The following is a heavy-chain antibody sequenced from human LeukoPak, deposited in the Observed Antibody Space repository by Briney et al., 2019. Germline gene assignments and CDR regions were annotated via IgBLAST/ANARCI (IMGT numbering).Heavy chain of an antibody. CDR2: ISYDGSNK. CDR3: ASNRDSSGYLVSIGY. D-gene: IGHD3-22*01. CDR1: GFTFSSYA. V-gene: IGHV3-30*04. J-gene: IGHJ4*02. Sequence: GGSLRLSCAASGFTFSSYAMHWVRQAPGKGLEWVAVISYDGSNKYYADSVKGRFTISRDNSKNTLYLQMHSLRAEDTAVYYCASNRDSSGYLVSIGYWGQGTLVTVSS.